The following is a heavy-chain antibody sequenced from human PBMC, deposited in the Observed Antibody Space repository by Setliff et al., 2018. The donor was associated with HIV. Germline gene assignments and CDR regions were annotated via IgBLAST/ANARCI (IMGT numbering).Heavy chain of an antibody. J-gene: IGHJ4*02. CDR2: VDYSETT. CDR3: ARHSFNGAWFGELLLPFFDK. Sequence: SETLSLTCTVFGASISATTHYWSWIRQAPGKGLEWIGSVDYSETTYYNPTLQGRVTISVEASMIQFSLNLTSVTAADTSLYCCARHSFNGAWFGELLLPFFDKWGQGILVTVSS. D-gene: IGHD3-10*01. V-gene: IGHV4-39*01. CDR1: GASISATTHY.